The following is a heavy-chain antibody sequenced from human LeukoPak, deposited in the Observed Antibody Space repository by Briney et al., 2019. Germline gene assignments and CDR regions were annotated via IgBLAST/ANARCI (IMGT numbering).Heavy chain of an antibody. V-gene: IGHV3-30*07. J-gene: IGHJ4*02. D-gene: IGHD6-13*01. CDR3: ARAPISRQLVLFRDY. CDR1: GFTFSSYA. Sequence: PGRSLRLSCAASGFTFSSYAFHWVRQAPGKGLEWVSVISYHGSNIFYADSVKGRFTISRDNAKNSLYLQMNSLRAEDTAVYYCARAPISRQLVLFRDYWGQGTLVTVSS. CDR2: ISYHGSNI.